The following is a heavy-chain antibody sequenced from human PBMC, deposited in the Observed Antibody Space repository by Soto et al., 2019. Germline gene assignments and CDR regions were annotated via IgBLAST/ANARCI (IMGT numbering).Heavy chain of an antibody. CDR1: GFTFTRYS. V-gene: IGHV3-21*06. CDR3: ARGSEDLTSNFDY. J-gene: IGHJ4*02. Sequence: GGSLRLSCAASGFTFTRYSMNWVRRAPGKGLEWVSSISSTTNYIYYGDSMKGRFTISRDNAKNSLYLEMNSLRAEDTAVYYCARGSEDLTSNFDYWGQGTLVTVSS. CDR2: ISSTTNYI.